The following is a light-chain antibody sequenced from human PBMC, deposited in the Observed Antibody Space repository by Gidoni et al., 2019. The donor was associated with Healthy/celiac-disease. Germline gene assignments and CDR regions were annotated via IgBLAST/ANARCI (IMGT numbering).Light chain of an antibody. CDR1: QSISSY. J-gene: IGKJ4*01. CDR3: QQSSSTPLT. CDR2: AAS. V-gene: IGKV1-39*01. Sequence: DIQMTQSPSSLSASVGDRVTITCRASQSISSYLNWYQQKPWKGPKLLIYAASSLQSGVPSRFSGSGSGTDFTLTISSLQPEDFATYYCQQSSSTPLTFXGXTKVEIK.